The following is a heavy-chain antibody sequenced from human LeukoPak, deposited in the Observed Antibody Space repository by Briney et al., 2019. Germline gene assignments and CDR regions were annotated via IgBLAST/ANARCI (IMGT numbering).Heavy chain of an antibody. Sequence: SETLSLTCAVSGYSISSGYYWGWIRQPPGKGLEWIGSIYHSGSTYYNPSLNSRVTISVDTSKNQFSLKRSSVTAADTAVYYCARLTYSGPHYFDYWSQGTLVTVSS. D-gene: IGHD4-11*01. CDR3: ARLTYSGPHYFDY. CDR2: IYHSGST. J-gene: IGHJ4*02. V-gene: IGHV4-38-2*01. CDR1: GYSISSGYY.